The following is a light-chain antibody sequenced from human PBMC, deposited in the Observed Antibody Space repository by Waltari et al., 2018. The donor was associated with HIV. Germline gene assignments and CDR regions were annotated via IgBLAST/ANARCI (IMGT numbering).Light chain of an antibody. CDR2: STN. Sequence: QSVLTQPPSASGTPGQRVSISCCGNSSTVGINSVNWFQQLPETAPKLLIFSTNYRPSGVPDRFSASKSGTSASLAISGLRSEDEADYYCATWDDSLNAYVFGTGTTVTVL. V-gene: IGLV1-44*01. J-gene: IGLJ1*01. CDR3: ATWDDSLNAYV. CDR1: SSTVGINS.